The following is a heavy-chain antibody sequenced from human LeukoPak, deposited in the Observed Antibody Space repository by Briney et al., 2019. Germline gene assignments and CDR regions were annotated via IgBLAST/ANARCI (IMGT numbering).Heavy chain of an antibody. D-gene: IGHD3-22*01. Sequence: PGGSLRLSCAASGFTVSSNYMSWVRQAPGKGLEWVSVIYSGGSTYYADSVKGRFTISRDNSKNTLYLQMNSLRAEDTAVYYCAKDRSPYDSSGYPLPWFDPWGQGTLVTVSS. CDR2: IYSGGST. CDR3: AKDRSPYDSSGYPLPWFDP. J-gene: IGHJ5*02. V-gene: IGHV3-66*01. CDR1: GFTVSSNY.